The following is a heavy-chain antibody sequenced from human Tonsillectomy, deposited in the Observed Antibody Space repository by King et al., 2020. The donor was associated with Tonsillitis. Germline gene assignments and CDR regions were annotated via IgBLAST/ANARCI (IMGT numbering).Heavy chain of an antibody. CDR3: ARALGYYDSGCYSPYYYYGMDV. V-gene: IGHV1-8*01. D-gene: IGHD3-22*01. J-gene: IGHJ6*02. Sequence: VQLVESGAEVKKPGASVKVSCKASGYTFTSYDINWVRQATGQGLEWMGWMNPNSGNTGYAQMFQGRVTMTRNTSISTAYMELSSLRSEDTAVYYCARALGYYDSGCYSPYYYYGMDVWGQGTTVTVS. CDR2: MNPNSGNT. CDR1: GYTFTSYD.